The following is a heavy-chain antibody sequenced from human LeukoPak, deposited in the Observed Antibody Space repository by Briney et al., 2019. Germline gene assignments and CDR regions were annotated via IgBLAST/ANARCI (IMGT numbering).Heavy chain of an antibody. J-gene: IGHJ5*02. CDR1: GGSISSGDYY. V-gene: IGHV4-30-4*01. D-gene: IGHD3-10*01. Sequence: SQTLSLTCTVSGGSISSGDYYWTWIRQPPGKGLEWIGYIYHSGSTHYNSSLKSRLTISVDTSKNQFSLKLSSVTAADTAVDYCARGLRGIMNRGAITDLHWFDAWGQGTLVIVSS. CDR2: IYHSGST. CDR3: ARGLRGIMNRGAITDLHWFDA.